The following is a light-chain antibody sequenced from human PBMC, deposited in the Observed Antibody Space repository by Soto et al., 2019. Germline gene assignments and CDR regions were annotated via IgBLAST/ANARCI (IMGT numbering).Light chain of an antibody. J-gene: IGLJ3*02. CDR3: SSYTDTGSLVL. V-gene: IGLV2-14*01. Sequence: QSALTQPASVSGSPGQSITVSCTGTSSDVATYRYVSWYQQHPGKAPKLMIYEVSHRPSGVSNRFSGSKSGNTASLTISGLQPEDEADYYCSSYTDTGSLVLFGGGTKVTVL. CDR1: SSDVATYRY. CDR2: EVS.